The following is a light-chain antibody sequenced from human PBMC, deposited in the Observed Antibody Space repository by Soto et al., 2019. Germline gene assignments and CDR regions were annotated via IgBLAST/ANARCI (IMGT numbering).Light chain of an antibody. CDR2: EVS. CDR3: SSYAGSNNSKV. V-gene: IGLV2-8*01. J-gene: IGLJ2*01. Sequence: QSALTQPPSAPGSPGQSVTISCTGTSSDVGGYNYVSWYQQHPGKAPKLMIYEVSKRPSGVPDRFSGSKSGNTASLTVSGLQAEDEADYYCSSYAGSNNSKVFGGGTKLTVL. CDR1: SSDVGGYNY.